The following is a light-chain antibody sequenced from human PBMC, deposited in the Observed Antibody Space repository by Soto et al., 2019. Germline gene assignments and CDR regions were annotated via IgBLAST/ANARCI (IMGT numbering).Light chain of an antibody. CDR2: DAS. CDR3: QQRKNWPPLT. J-gene: IGKJ5*01. CDR1: QNVESY. V-gene: IGKV3-11*01. Sequence: ETVLTQSPATLSLSPGERATLSCRASQNVESYLAWYQQKPGQAPRLLVYDASNRATGIPARFSGSGFGTDFTLTISSLEPEDFADYYCQQRKNWPPLTFGQGTRLDI.